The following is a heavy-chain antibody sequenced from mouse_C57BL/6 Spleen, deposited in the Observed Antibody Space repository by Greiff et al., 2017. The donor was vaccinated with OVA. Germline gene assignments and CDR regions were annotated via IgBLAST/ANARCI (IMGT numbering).Heavy chain of an antibody. D-gene: IGHD1-2*01. Sequence: QVQLQQSGAELVRPGSSVKLSCKASGYTFTSYWMDWVKQRPGQGLEWIGNIYPSDSETHYNQKFKDKATLTVDKSSSTAYMQLSSLTSEDSAVYYCAIHPPYYAMDYWGQGTSVTVAS. CDR2: IYPSDSET. CDR3: AIHPPYYAMDY. V-gene: IGHV1-61*01. J-gene: IGHJ4*01. CDR1: GYTFTSYW.